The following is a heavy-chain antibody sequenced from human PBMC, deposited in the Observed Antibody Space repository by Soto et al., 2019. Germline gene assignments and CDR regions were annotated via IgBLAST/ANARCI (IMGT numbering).Heavy chain of an antibody. CDR3: ATSYGSGSAHFDS. J-gene: IGHJ4*02. CDR2: IIPMLGMS. V-gene: IGHV1-69*02. D-gene: IGHD3-10*01. Sequence: HVQLVQSGAEVTKPGSSVTVSCTASGDTFSRFTLSWVRQAPGQGLEWMGRIIPMLGMSNSALKFQGRVTITADKSTNKVYMHLNSLRSDDTAVYYCATSYGSGSAHFDSWGQGTLVTVSS. CDR1: GDTFSRFT.